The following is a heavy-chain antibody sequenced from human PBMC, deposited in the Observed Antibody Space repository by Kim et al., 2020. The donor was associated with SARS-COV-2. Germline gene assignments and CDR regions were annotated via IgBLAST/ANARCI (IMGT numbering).Heavy chain of an antibody. Sequence: ASVKVSCKASGYTFTSYDINWVRQATGQGLEWMGWMNPNSGNTGYAQKFQGRVTMTRNTSISTAYMELSSLRSEDTAVYYCARGRSVWEGVTIFGVVTTYYYYMDDWGKGTTVTVPS. D-gene: IGHD3-3*01. CDR1: GYTFTSYD. J-gene: IGHJ6*03. V-gene: IGHV1-8*01. CDR3: ARGRSVWEGVTIFGVVTTYYYYMDD. CDR2: MNPNSGNT.